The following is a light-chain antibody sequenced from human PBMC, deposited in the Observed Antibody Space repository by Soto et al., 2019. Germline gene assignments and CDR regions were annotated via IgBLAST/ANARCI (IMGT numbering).Light chain of an antibody. V-gene: IGKV3-11*01. CDR3: QQRSVWPLP. Sequence: EIVLTQFPATLSLSPGDGATLSCRASQSVSSYLAWYQQKRGQAPRLLIYDSSNRATGIPARFSGSGSGTDFSLIFISLEPEDFAVYYCQQRSVWPLPFGGGTKVELK. J-gene: IGKJ4*01. CDR2: DSS. CDR1: QSVSSY.